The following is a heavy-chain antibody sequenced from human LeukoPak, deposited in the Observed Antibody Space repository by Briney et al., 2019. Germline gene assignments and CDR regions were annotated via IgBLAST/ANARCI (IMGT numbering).Heavy chain of an antibody. CDR3: ARGVRGYRGYMDV. CDR2: IYYSGST. J-gene: IGHJ6*03. D-gene: IGHD5-18*01. CDR1: GGSISSYY. V-gene: IGHV4-59*01. Sequence: PSETLSLTCTVSGGSISSYYWSWIRQPPGKGLEWIGYIYYSGSTNYNPSLKSRVTISVDTSKNQFSLKLSSVTAADTAVYYCARGVRGYRGYMDVWGKGTTVTVSS.